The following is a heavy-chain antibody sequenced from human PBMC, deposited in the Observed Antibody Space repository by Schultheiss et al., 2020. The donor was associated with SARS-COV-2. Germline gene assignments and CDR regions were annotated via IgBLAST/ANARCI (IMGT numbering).Heavy chain of an antibody. J-gene: IGHJ4*02. CDR2: ISGSGGST. CDR3: AKDMKRNWGSFDY. D-gene: IGHD7-27*01. CDR1: GFTFSSYA. V-gene: IGHV3-23*01. Sequence: GGSLRLSCAASGFTFSSYAMSWVRQAPGKGLEWVSAISGSGGSTYYADSVKGRFTISRDNSKNTLYLQMNSLRAEDTALYYCAKDMKRNWGSFDYWGQGTLVTVSS.